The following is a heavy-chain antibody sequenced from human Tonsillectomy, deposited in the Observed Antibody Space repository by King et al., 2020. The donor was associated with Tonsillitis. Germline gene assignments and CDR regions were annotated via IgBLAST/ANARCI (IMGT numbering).Heavy chain of an antibody. Sequence: QLQESGPGLVKPSETLSLTCTVSGGSISSSSYYWGWIRQPPGKGLEWIGSIYYSGSTYYNPSLKSRVTISVDTSKNQFSLKLSSVTAADTAVYYCASLPLGDYHGSGSYPLYYFDYWGQGTLVTVSS. V-gene: IGHV4-39*01. J-gene: IGHJ4*02. CDR2: IYYSGST. D-gene: IGHD3-10*01. CDR1: GGSISSSSYY. CDR3: ASLPLGDYHGSGSYPLYYFDY.